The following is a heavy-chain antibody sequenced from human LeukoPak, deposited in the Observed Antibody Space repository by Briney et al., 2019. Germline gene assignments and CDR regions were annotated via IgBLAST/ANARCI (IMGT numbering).Heavy chain of an antibody. CDR2: INHSGST. CDR1: GGSFSGYY. Sequence: PSETLSLTCGVYGGSFSGYYWSWIRQPPGKGLEWIGEINHSGSTNYNPSLKSRVTISVDTSKNQFSLKLSSVTAADTAVYYCARRLGTYSSSPIDDWGQGTLVTVSS. J-gene: IGHJ4*02. CDR3: ARRLGTYSSSPIDD. V-gene: IGHV4-34*01. D-gene: IGHD6-13*01.